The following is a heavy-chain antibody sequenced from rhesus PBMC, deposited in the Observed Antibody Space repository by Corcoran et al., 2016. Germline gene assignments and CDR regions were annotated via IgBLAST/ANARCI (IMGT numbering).Heavy chain of an antibody. Sequence: EVQLVESGGGLVQPGGSLRLSCAASGFTFSSYGMSWVRQAPGKGLVWVSYISNGGGSTYYADFVKCRFTISRDNSKNTLSLQMNSLRAEDTAVYYCAKGSGYGLDSWGQGVVVTVSS. J-gene: IGHJ6*01. CDR3: AKGSGYGLDS. CDR2: ISNGGGST. V-gene: IGHV3S5*01. CDR1: GFTFSSYG.